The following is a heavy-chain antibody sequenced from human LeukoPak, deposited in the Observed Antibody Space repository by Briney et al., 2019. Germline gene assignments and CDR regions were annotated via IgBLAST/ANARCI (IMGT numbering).Heavy chain of an antibody. CDR1: GFTFSSFA. D-gene: IGHD2-21*02. V-gene: IGHV3-23*01. Sequence: GGSLRLSCAASGFTFSSFAMSWVRQAPGKGLEWVSTFSGSGGSTYYADSVKGRFSISRDNSKNTLYLQMNSLRAEDTAVYYCAKDWGIVVVTPLDYWGQGTLVTVSS. CDR2: FSGSGGST. CDR3: AKDWGIVVVTPLDY. J-gene: IGHJ4*02.